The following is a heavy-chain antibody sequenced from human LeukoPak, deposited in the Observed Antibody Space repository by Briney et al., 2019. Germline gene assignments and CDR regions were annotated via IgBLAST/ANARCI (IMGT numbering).Heavy chain of an antibody. CDR2: IYSGGST. J-gene: IGHJ2*01. CDR3: AIPSTTVTTGYFDL. CDR1: GFTVSSNY. Sequence: GGSLRLSCAASGFTVSSNYMSWVRQAPGKGLEWVSVIYSGGSTYYADSVKGRFTISRDNSKNTLYLQMNSLRAEDTAVYYCAIPSTTVTTGYFDLWGRGTLVTVSS. V-gene: IGHV3-53*01. D-gene: IGHD4-17*01.